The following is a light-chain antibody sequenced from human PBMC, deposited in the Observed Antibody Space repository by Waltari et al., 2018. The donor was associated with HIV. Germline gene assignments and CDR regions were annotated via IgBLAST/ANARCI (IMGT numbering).Light chain of an antibody. J-gene: IGLJ2*01. CDR1: SSNIGSNT. CDR2: SNN. CDR3: AAWDDSLNGVV. Sequence: QSVLTQPPSASGTPGQRVTISCSGSSSNIGSNTVNWYQQLPGTAPKLLIYSNNQRPSGVRVRVSGSKSGTSASLAIIGLQSEDEAAYYCAAWDDSLNGVVFGGGTKLTVL. V-gene: IGLV1-44*01.